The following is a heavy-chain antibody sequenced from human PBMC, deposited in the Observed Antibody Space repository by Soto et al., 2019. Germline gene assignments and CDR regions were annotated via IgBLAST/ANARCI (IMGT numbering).Heavy chain of an antibody. Sequence: TGGSLRLSCAASGFTFSSYWMSWVRQAPGKGLEWVANIKQDGSEKYYVDSVKGRFTISRDNAKNSLYLQMNSLRAEDTAVYYCAREGEGGTSYFHQWGQGTLVTVSS. CDR1: GFTFSSYW. CDR3: AREGEGGTSYFHQ. CDR2: IKQDGSEK. D-gene: IGHD2-15*01. J-gene: IGHJ4*02. V-gene: IGHV3-7*01.